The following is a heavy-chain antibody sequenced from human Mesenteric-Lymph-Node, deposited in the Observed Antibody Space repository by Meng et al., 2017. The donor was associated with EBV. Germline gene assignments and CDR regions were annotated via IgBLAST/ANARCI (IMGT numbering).Heavy chain of an antibody. V-gene: IGHV1-69*13. Sequence: QVQLGQSGAEVKNPGASVKISCKTSGYPFSHHAMHWVRQAPGQGLEWMGGIMPLFGATNYAQKFQGRVMITADRSTSTAYMDLRSLRSEDTAVYYCARVTGYDFTVHFMDVWGQGTTVTVSS. J-gene: IGHJ6*02. CDR1: GYPFSHHA. CDR3: ARVTGYDFTVHFMDV. D-gene: IGHD3-3*01. CDR2: IMPLFGAT.